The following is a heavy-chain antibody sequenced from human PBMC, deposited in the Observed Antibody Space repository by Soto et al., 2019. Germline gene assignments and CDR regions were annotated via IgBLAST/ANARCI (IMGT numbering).Heavy chain of an antibody. CDR3: ASSSGNNYGVGTNYYFDY. D-gene: IGHD1-26*01. J-gene: IGHJ4*02. V-gene: IGHV1-69*06. Sequence: QVQLVQSGAEVKKSGSSVKVSCKTSGGTFSTYSIVWVRQAPGEGLEWMGGIIPIFGTANYAQKFQDRVTITADKSTNTAFMELSSLKSEDTAMYYCASSSGNNYGVGTNYYFDYWGQGTLVTVSS. CDR2: IIPIFGTA. CDR1: GGTFSTYS.